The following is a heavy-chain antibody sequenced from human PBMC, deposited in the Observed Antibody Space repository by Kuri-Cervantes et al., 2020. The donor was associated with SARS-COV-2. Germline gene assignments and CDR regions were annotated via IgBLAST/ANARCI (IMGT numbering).Heavy chain of an antibody. CDR1: GFTFRGSW. J-gene: IGHJ4*02. V-gene: IGHV3-74*01. CDR2: ICDDGTNI. CDR3: AKDARPGKKQDGLGIFDY. Sequence: GGSLRLSCAASGFTFRGSWIHWVRQVPGGGLVWLSRICDDGTNIIYADSVRGRFAISRDNAKNSLYLQMNSLRAEDMALYYCAKDARPGKKQDGLGIFDYWGQGTLVTVSS. D-gene: IGHD5-24*01.